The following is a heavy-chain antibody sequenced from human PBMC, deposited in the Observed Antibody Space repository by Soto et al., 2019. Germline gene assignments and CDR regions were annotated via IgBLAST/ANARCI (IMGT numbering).Heavy chain of an antibody. J-gene: IGHJ2*01. CDR3: ARGRGDGYNQRWYFDL. V-gene: IGHV4-34*01. CDR2: INHSGST. CDR1: CGSFSGYY. D-gene: IGHD3-10*01. Sequence: PSETLSLTCAVYCGSFSGYYWSWIRQPPGKGLDWIGEINHSGSTNYNPSLKSRVSISVGTSNNQFSLKLSSVTAADTAVYYCARGRGDGYNQRWYFDLWGRGTLVTVSS.